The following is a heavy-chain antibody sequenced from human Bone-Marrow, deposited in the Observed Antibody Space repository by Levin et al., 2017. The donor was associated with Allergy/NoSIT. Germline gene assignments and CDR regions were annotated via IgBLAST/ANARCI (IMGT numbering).Heavy chain of an antibody. V-gene: IGHV3-30-3*01. Sequence: GESLKISCAASGFTFSSYAMHWVRQAPGKGLEWVAVISYDGSNKYYADSVKGRFTISRDNSKNTLYLQMNSLRAEDTAVYYCARVSVVVTALYYWGQGTLVTVSS. D-gene: IGHD2-21*02. J-gene: IGHJ4*02. CDR1: GFTFSSYA. CDR3: ARVSVVVTALYY. CDR2: ISYDGSNK.